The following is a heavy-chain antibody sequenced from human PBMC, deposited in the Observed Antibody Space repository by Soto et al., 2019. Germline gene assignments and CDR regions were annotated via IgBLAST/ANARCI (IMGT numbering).Heavy chain of an antibody. Sequence: SETLSLTCTVSGGSISSYYWSWIRQPPGKGLEWIGYIYYSGSTNYNPSLKSRVTISVDTSKNQFSLKLSSVTAADTAVYYCARAVTDYYYYGMDVWGQGTTVTVSS. V-gene: IGHV4-59*01. CDR2: IYYSGST. CDR1: GGSISSYY. CDR3: ARAVTDYYYYGMDV. J-gene: IGHJ6*02.